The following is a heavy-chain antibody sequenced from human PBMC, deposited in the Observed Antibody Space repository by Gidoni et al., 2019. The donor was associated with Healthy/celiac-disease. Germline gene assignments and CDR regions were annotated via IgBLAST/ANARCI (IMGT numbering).Heavy chain of an antibody. CDR1: GFTFSSYD. J-gene: IGHJ6*02. CDR2: IGTAGDT. CDR3: ARASHYYGMDV. V-gene: IGHV3-13*01. Sequence: EVQLVESGGGLVQPGGSLRLSCAAPGFTFSSYDMHWVRQATGKGLEWVSAIGTAGDTYYPGSVKGRFTISRENAKNSLYLQMNSLRAGDTAVYYCARASHYYGMDVWGQGTTVTVSS.